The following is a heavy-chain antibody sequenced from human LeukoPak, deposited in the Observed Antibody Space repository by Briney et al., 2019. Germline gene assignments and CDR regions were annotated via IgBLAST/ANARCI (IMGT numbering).Heavy chain of an antibody. V-gene: IGHV4-34*01. Sequence: SETLSLTCAVYGGSFNNYYWSWIRQPPGKGLEWVGEINHSGSNNYYPSLKSRVTVSVDTSKNQFSLKLSSVTAADTAVYYCARGPEEYFGSGSYYMLDYWGAGTLVAVSS. CDR2: INHSGSN. J-gene: IGHJ4*02. CDR1: GGSFNNYY. CDR3: ARGPEEYFGSGSYYMLDY. D-gene: IGHD3-10*01.